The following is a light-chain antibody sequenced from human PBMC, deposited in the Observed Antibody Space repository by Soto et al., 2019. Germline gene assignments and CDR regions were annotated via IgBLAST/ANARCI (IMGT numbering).Light chain of an antibody. CDR3: QQYDILVT. CDR2: DTS. J-gene: IGKJ4*01. CDR1: QDISNY. Sequence: DIQMTQSPSSLSASVGARVTITCQASQDISNYLNWYQQKPGKAPKLLIYDTSTLERGVPSRFSGSGSGTDFTFTISSLQPEDIATYYCQQYDILVTLGGGTKVDIK. V-gene: IGKV1-33*01.